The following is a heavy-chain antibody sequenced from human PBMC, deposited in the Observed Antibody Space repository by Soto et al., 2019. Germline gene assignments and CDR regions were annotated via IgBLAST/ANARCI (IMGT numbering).Heavy chain of an antibody. CDR1: GGTFSSYS. CDR2: IIPIFGTA. J-gene: IGHJ4*02. Sequence: QVQLVQSGAEVKKPGSSVKVSCKASGGTFSSYSINWVRQAPGQGLEWMGEIIPIFGTANYAQKFQGRVTITADESTSTAYMELSSLRSEDRAVYYCARDGGKHSGGIVYWGQRSLVTVSS. V-gene: IGHV1-69*01. D-gene: IGHD1-26*01. CDR3: ARDGGKHSGGIVY.